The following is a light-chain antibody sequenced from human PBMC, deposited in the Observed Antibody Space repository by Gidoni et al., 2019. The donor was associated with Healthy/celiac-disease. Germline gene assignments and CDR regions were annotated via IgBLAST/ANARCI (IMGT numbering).Light chain of an antibody. CDR1: QSVSSN. V-gene: IGKV3-15*01. CDR2: GAS. CDR3: QQYNNWPRT. Sequence: IVMTYSTAILSVSPGETATLSCEGIQSVSSNLAWYQQKPGQAPRLLIYGASTRATGIPARFSGSGSGTEFTLTISSLQSEDFAVYYCQQYNNWPRTFGHGTKVEIK. J-gene: IGKJ1*01.